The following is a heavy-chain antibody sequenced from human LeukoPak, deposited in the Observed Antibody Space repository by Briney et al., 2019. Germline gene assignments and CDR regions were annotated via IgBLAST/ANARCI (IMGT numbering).Heavy chain of an antibody. J-gene: IGHJ6*03. V-gene: IGHV1-46*01. CDR1: GYTFSSYF. Sequence: ASVKVSCKASGYTFSSYFMHWVRQAPGQGLEWMGTINPSGGSATYAQKFQGRVTMTRDMSTSTVYMEMGSLTSEDTAVYYCARVAITMVRGGYYYYMDVWGKGTTVTVSS. CDR2: INPSGGSA. CDR3: ARVAITMVRGGYYYYMDV. D-gene: IGHD3-10*01.